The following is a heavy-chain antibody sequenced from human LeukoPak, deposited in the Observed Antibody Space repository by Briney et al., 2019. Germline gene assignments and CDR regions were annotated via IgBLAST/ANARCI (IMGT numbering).Heavy chain of an antibody. D-gene: IGHD3-3*01. J-gene: IGHJ4*02. Sequence: ASVKVSCKASGYTFTSYGISWVRQAPGQGLEWMGWISAYNSNTNYAQKLQGRVTMTTDTSTSTAYMELRSLRSDDTAVYYCARDSGDFWSGYYSFDYWGQGTLVTVSS. CDR2: ISAYNSNT. CDR3: ARDSGDFWSGYYSFDY. V-gene: IGHV1-18*04. CDR1: GYTFTSYG.